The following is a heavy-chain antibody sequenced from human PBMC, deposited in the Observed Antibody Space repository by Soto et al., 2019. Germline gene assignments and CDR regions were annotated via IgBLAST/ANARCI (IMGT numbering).Heavy chain of an antibody. J-gene: IGHJ5*02. D-gene: IGHD6-13*01. Sequence: SETLSLTCAVYGGSFSGYYWSWIRQPPGKGLEWIGEINHGGSTNYNPSLKSRVTISVDTSKNQFSLKLSSVTAADTAVYYCARGRSSYGPKSENWFDPWGQGTLVTVSS. V-gene: IGHV4-34*01. CDR2: INHGGST. CDR1: GGSFSGYY. CDR3: ARGRSSYGPKSENWFDP.